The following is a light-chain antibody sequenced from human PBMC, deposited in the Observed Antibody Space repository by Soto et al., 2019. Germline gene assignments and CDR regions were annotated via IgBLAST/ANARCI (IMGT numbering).Light chain of an antibody. V-gene: IGKV2-30*01. CDR3: MQTAHWPWQ. J-gene: IGKJ1*01. Sequence: DAVMTQSPLSLPVPLGQPASISCRSSQGLVLSDGNTYLSWFHQRPAQSPRRLIYTISDRASGVPDRFSGSWLGTDFTLKISGLEAEDAGVYYCMQTAHWPWQLGPGTKADIK. CDR2: TIS. CDR1: QGLVLSDGNTY.